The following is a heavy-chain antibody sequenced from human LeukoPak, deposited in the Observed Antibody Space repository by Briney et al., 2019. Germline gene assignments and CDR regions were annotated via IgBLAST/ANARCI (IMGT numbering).Heavy chain of an antibody. CDR1: GYIFTTXW. V-gene: IGHV5-51*01. D-gene: IGHD3-22*01. CDR3: ARQFRDSSGXXXYYFDY. CDR2: IYPGDSDT. J-gene: IGHJ4*02. Sequence: ISXKGSGYIFTTXWIGWVRXLXGXGLXWXGXIYPGDSDTRYSPSFQGQVTISADKSISTAYLQWSSLKASDTAMYYCARQFRDSSGXXXYYFDYWGQGTXXXXSS.